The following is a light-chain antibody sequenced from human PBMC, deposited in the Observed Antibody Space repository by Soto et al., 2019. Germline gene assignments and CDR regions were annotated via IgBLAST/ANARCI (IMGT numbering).Light chain of an antibody. CDR1: QDIRND. J-gene: IGKJ4*01. V-gene: IGKV1-6*01. Sequence: AIQMTQSPSSLSSSVGDSFTITFLASQDIRNDLGWFQQKPGKAPNLLIYGASSVHRGVPSRFSGSGSGSDFTLTISSLQSEDFATYYCLQTYNYPLTFGGGTKVDIK. CDR3: LQTYNYPLT. CDR2: GAS.